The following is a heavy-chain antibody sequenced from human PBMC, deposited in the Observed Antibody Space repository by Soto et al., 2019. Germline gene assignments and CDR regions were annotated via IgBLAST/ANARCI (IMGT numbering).Heavy chain of an antibody. J-gene: IGHJ4*02. CDR2: IDPSDSQT. Sequence: GETLKISCKGSGYSFAGYWITWVRQKPGKGLEWMGRIDPSDSQTYYSPSFRGHVTISATKSITTVFLQWSSLRASDTAMYYCARQIYDSDTGPNFQYYFDSWGQGTPVTVSS. D-gene: IGHD3-22*01. CDR1: GYSFAGYW. CDR3: ARQIYDSDTGPNFQYYFDS. V-gene: IGHV5-10-1*01.